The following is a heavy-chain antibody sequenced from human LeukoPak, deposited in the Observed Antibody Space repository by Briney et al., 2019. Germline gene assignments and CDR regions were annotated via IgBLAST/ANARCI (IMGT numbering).Heavy chain of an antibody. CDR1: GFTFSSYG. CDR3: AKDRRGASYYDSSGPWAY. J-gene: IGHJ4*02. V-gene: IGHV3-30*18. Sequence: GGSLRLSCAASGFTFSSYGKHWVRQAPGKGLEWVAVISYEGSNKYYADSVKGRFTISRDNSKNTLYLQMNSLRAEDTAVYYCAKDRRGASYYDSSGPWAYWGQGTLVTVSS. D-gene: IGHD3-22*01. CDR2: ISYEGSNK.